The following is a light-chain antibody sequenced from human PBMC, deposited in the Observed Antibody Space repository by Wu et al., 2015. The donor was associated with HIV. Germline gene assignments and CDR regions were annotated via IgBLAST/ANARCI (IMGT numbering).Light chain of an antibody. V-gene: IGKV1-5*03. CDR2: KAS. CDR3: QQYNGFRT. Sequence: IQLTQSPSSLSASVGDRVTITCRASQSINTWLAWYQQKPGKAPKLLIYKASTLESGVPSRFSGSGSGTEFTLTINSLQPDDFATYYCQQYNGFRTFGQGTKVEIK. J-gene: IGKJ1*01. CDR1: QSINTW.